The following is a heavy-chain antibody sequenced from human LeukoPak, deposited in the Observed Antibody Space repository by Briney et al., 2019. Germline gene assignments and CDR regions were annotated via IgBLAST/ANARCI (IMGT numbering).Heavy chain of an antibody. J-gene: IGHJ4*02. V-gene: IGHV3-74*01. D-gene: IGHD5-24*01. CDR2: INSDGGST. CDR1: GFTFSSYW. CDR3: ARRIQGMAPYYFDY. Sequence: GGSLRLSCTASGFTFSSYWMNWVRQAPGKGLVWVSRINSDGGSTSYADSVKGRFTISRDNAKNTLYLQVNSLRAEDTAVYYCARRIQGMAPYYFDYWGQGTLVTVSS.